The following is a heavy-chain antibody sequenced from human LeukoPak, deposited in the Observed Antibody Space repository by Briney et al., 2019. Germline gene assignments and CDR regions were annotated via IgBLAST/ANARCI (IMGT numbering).Heavy chain of an antibody. J-gene: IGHJ4*02. Sequence: RPGGSLRLSCAASGFTFDDYGMGWVRQAPGKGLGWVSGINWNGGSTGYADSVKGRFTISRDNAKNSLYLQMNSLRAEDTALYYCARVTSSGWSSYFDYWGQGTLVTVSS. V-gene: IGHV3-20*04. CDR1: GFTFDDYG. CDR2: INWNGGST. CDR3: ARVTSSGWSSYFDY. D-gene: IGHD6-19*01.